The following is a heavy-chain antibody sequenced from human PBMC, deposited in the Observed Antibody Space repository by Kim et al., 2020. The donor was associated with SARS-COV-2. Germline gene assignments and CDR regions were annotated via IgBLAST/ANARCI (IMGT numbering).Heavy chain of an antibody. V-gene: IGHV4-59*08. CDR3: ARGNWNYHYYYGMDV. D-gene: IGHD1-1*01. CDR2: IYYSGST. J-gene: IGHJ6*02. CDR1: GGSISSYY. Sequence: SETLSLTCTVSGGSISSYYWSWIRQPPGKGLEWIGYIYYSGSTNYNPSLKSRVTISVDTSKNQFSLKLSSVTAADTAVYYCARGNWNYHYYYGMDVWGQGTTVTVSS.